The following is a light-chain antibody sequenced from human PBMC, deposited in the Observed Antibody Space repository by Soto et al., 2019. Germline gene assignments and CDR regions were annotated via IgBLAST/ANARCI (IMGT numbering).Light chain of an antibody. J-gene: IGKJ1*01. CDR1: QSVSSN. CDR2: GAS. V-gene: IGKV3-15*01. CDR3: QQYNNWPPWT. Sequence: EMVMTQSPATLSVSPGEGATLSCRASQSVSSNLAWYQHKPGQAPRLLIYGASNRATGVPARFSGSGSGTEFTLTISRLQSEDFAVYYCQQYNNWPPWTFGQGTKVDIK.